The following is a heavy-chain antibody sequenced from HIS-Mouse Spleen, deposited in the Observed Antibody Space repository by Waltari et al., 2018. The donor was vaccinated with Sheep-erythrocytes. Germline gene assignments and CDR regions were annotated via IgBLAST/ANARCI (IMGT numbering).Heavy chain of an antibody. D-gene: IGHD1-26*01. CDR1: GFTFSSYS. Sequence: CAASGFTFSSYSMNWVRQAPGKGLEWVSSISSSSSYIYYADSVKGRFTISRDNAKNSLYLQMNSLRAGDTAVYYCARANSGSYDDAFDIWGQGTMVTVSS. V-gene: IGHV3-21*01. CDR3: ARANSGSYDDAFDI. J-gene: IGHJ3*02. CDR2: ISSSSSYI.